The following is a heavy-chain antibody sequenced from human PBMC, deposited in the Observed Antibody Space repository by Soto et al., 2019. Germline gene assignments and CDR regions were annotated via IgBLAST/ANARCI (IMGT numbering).Heavy chain of an antibody. J-gene: IGHJ3*02. CDR3: AQRLPGYCSSTSCYGAFDI. CDR2: ISAYNGNT. CDR1: GYTFTSYG. D-gene: IGHD2-2*01. Sequence: ASVKVSCKASGYTFTSYGISWVRQAPGQGLEWMGWISAYNGNTNYAQKLQGRVTMTTDTSTSTAYMELRSLRSDDTAVYYCAQRLPGYCSSTSCYGAFDIWGQGTRSPSPQ. V-gene: IGHV1-18*01.